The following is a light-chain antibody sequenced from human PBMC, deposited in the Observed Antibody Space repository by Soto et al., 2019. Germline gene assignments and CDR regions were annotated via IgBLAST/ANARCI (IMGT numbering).Light chain of an antibody. CDR3: AAWDDTLKAAV. Sequence: QAVVTQPYSASGTPGQRVTISCSGSSSNIGSHTLNWYQQLPGSAPSLLIYSDNQRPSGVPDRFSGSTSGTSASLAISGIQSEDEAEYYCAAWDDTLKAAVFGGGTKLTVL. V-gene: IGLV1-44*01. CDR2: SDN. J-gene: IGLJ2*01. CDR1: SSNIGSHT.